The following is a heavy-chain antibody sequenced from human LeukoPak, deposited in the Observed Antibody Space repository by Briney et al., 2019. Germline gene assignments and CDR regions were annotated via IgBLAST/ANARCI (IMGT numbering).Heavy chain of an antibody. J-gene: IGHJ4*02. D-gene: IGHD3-22*01. CDR2: ISGSGGST. CDR1: GFTFSSYA. Sequence: GGSLRLSCAASGFTFSSYAMSWVRQAPGKGLEWVTAISGSGGSTYYADSVKGRFTISRDNSKNTLYLQMNRLRAEDTAVYYCAKGDRILGVVVIPLPFDYWGQGTLVTVSS. V-gene: IGHV3-23*01. CDR3: AKGDRILGVVVIPLPFDY.